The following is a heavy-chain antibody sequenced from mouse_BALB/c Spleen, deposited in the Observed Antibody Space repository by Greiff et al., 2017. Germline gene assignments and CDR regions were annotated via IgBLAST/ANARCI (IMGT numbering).Heavy chain of an antibody. CDR2: ISYSGST. J-gene: IGHJ2*01. CDR1: GYSITSDYA. CDR3: ARLGISYYFDY. V-gene: IGHV3-2*02. Sequence: EVQLQESGPGLVKPSQSLSLTCTVTGYSITSDYAWNWIRQFPGNKLEWMGYISYSGSTSYNPSLKSRISITRDTSKNQFFLQLNSVTTEDTATYYCARLGISYYFDYWGQGTTLTVSS.